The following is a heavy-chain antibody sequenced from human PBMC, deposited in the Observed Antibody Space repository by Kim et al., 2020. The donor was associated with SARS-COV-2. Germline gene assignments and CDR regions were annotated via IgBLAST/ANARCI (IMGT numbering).Heavy chain of an antibody. CDR1: GFTFSSYA. J-gene: IGHJ3*02. D-gene: IGHD3-22*01. Sequence: GGSLRLSCAASGFTFSSYAMSWVRQAPGKGLEWVSAISGSGGSTYYADSVKGRFTISRDNSKNTLYLQMNSLGAEDTAVYYCAKDSYSLYYYDSSGYYHDAFDIWGQGTMVTVSS. CDR2: ISGSGGST. CDR3: AKDSYSLYYYDSSGYYHDAFDI. V-gene: IGHV3-23*01.